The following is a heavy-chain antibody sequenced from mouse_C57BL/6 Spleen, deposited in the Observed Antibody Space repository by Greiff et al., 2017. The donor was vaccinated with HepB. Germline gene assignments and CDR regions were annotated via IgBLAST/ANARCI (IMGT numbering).Heavy chain of an antibody. J-gene: IGHJ1*03. CDR2: IYPRDGST. D-gene: IGHD1-1*01. CDR3: ARWYYYGSSYWYFDV. Sequence: LQESDAELVKPGASVKISCKVSGYTFTDHTIHWMKQRPEQGLEWIGYIYPRDGSTKYNEKFKGKATLTADKSSSTAYMQLNSLTSEDSAVYFCARWYYYGSSYWYFDVWGTGTTVTVSS. CDR1: GYTFTDHT. V-gene: IGHV1-78*01.